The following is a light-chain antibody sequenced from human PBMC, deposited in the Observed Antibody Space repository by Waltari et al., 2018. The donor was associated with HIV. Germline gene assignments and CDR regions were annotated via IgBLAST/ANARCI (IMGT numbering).Light chain of an antibody. V-gene: IGKV1-39*01. J-gene: IGKJ3*01. Sequence: DIQMTQSPSSLSASVGDRVTITCRTSQNINTFLNWYQMKPGKVPRLLIYGAYNLESVDPSRFSATGSGTDFSLTISSLQPEDFATYYCLQGYSSPLTFGPGTKVDIK. CDR1: QNINTF. CDR2: GAY. CDR3: LQGYSSPLT.